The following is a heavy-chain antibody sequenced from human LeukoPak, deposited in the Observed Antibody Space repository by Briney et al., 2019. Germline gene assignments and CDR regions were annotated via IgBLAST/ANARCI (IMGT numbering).Heavy chain of an antibody. CDR1: GGSVSNGNYY. Sequence: SETLSLTCTVSGGSVSNGNYYWSWLRQPPGKALEWIGYIYYTGSTSYNPSLEGRVTISVDTSKSQFSLKLNSVTAADTAVYYCASSNSGSYNDAFDIWGQGTMVTVSS. V-gene: IGHV4-61*01. D-gene: IGHD1-26*01. J-gene: IGHJ3*02. CDR2: IYYTGST. CDR3: ASSNSGSYNDAFDI.